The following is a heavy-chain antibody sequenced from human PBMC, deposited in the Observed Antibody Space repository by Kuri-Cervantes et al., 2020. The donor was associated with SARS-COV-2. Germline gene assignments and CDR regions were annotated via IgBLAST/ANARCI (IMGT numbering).Heavy chain of an antibody. V-gene: IGHV4-39*07. D-gene: IGHD2-2*01. CDR1: GGSISSSSYY. J-gene: IGHJ4*02. CDR2: IYFSGST. CDR3: ARDGDIVVVPAAIPY. Sequence: LSCTVSGGSISSSSYYWGWIRQPPGKGLEWIGSIYFSGSTSYNPSLQSRVTISLGASKNQFSLRLSSVTAADTAVYYCARDGDIVVVPAAIPYWGQGTLVTVSS.